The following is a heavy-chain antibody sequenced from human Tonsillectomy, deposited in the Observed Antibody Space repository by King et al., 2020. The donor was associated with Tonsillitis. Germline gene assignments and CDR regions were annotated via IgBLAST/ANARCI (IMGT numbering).Heavy chain of an antibody. D-gene: IGHD3-22*01. V-gene: IGHV3-23*04. CDR3: AKGGVYYDKGDAFDI. Sequence: VQRVESGGGLVQPGGSLRLSCAASGFTFSSYAITWVRPSPGRGLGWVSGIGGNGGGPYVADSVKVRFTISRDNSKNTLYLQMNSLRAEDTAVYYCAKGGVYYDKGDAFDIWGQGTMVTVSS. J-gene: IGHJ3*02. CDR2: IGGNGGGP. CDR1: GFTFSSYA.